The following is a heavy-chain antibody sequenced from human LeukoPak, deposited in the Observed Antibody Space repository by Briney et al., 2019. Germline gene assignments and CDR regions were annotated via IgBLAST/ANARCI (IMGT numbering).Heavy chain of an antibody. V-gene: IGHV3-21*01. CDR3: AKDAGIAAAGTPDY. Sequence: GGSLRLSCAASGFTFSSYSMNWVRQAPGKGLEWVSSISSSSYYIYYVDSVKGRFTISRDNSKNTLYVQMKSLRAEDTAVYYCAKDAGIAAAGTPDYWGQGTLVTVSS. D-gene: IGHD6-13*01. CDR2: ISSSSYYI. CDR1: GFTFSSYS. J-gene: IGHJ4*02.